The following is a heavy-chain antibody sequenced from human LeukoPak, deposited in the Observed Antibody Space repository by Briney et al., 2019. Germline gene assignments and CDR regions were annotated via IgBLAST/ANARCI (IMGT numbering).Heavy chain of an antibody. CDR1: GFTFDDYA. J-gene: IGHJ4*02. CDR3: ATAYGSGSYFDY. V-gene: IGHV3-9*01. CDR2: ISWNSGSI. Sequence: GGSLRLSCAASGFTFDDYAMHWVRHAPGKGLEWVSGISWNSGSIGYADSVKGRFTISRDNAKNSLYLQMNSLRAEDTALYYCATAYGSGSYFDYWGQGTLVTVSS. D-gene: IGHD3-10*01.